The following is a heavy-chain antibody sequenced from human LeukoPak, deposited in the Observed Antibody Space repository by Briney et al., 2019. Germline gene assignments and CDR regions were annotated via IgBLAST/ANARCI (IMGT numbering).Heavy chain of an antibody. V-gene: IGHV1-8*03. J-gene: IGHJ3*02. CDR2: MNPNSGNT. Sequence: ASVKVSCKASGYTFTSYDINWVRRATGQGLEWMGWMNPNSGNTGYAQKFQGRVTITRNTSISTAYMELSSLRSDDTAVYYCARRRITMIVVVRDDAFDIWGQGTMVTVSS. CDR1: GYTFTSYD. D-gene: IGHD3-22*01. CDR3: ARRRITMIVVVRDDAFDI.